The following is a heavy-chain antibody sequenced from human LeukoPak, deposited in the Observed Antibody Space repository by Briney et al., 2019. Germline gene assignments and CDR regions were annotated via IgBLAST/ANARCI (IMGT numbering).Heavy chain of an antibody. CDR2: ITTATSSYI. V-gene: IGHV3-21*01. Sequence: GGSLRLSCAASGFTFSSHDMNWVRQAPGEGLEWGSSITTATSSYIYYAYSVKGRFTISRDDAKNSLYLQMDSLRAEDTAVYYCARDYGGPHYFDYWGQGTLVTVSS. CDR3: ARDYGGPHYFDY. CDR1: GFTFSSHD. J-gene: IGHJ4*02. D-gene: IGHD2-15*01.